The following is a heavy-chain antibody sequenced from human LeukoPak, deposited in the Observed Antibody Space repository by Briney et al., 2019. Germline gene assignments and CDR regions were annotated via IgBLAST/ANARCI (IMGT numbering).Heavy chain of an antibody. V-gene: IGHV3-30-3*01. CDR1: GFTFSSYA. CDR2: ISYDGSNK. D-gene: IGHD6-13*01. CDR3: ARDFASAAGHAFDI. Sequence: PGGSLRLSCAASGFTFSSYAMHWVRQAPGKGLEWVAVISYDGSNKYYADSVKGRFTISRDNSKNTLYLQMNSLRAEDTAVYYCARDFASAAGHAFDIWGQGTMVTVSS. J-gene: IGHJ3*02.